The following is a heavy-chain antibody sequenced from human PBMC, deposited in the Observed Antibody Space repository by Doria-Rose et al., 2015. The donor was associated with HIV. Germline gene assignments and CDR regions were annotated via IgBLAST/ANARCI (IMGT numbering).Heavy chain of an antibody. CDR2: IFSDDER. D-gene: IGHD6-13*01. J-gene: IGHJ4*02. CDR3: ARIKSSRWYHKYYFDF. V-gene: IGHV2-26*01. CDR1: GVSLSSPGMG. Sequence: QVTLKGSGPVLVKPTETLTLTCTVSGVSLSSPGMGVSWIRQPPGKALEWLANIFSDDERSYKTSLKSRLTISSGTSKSQVVLTMTDMDTVDTATYYCARIKSSRWYHKYYFDFWGRGTLVIVSA.